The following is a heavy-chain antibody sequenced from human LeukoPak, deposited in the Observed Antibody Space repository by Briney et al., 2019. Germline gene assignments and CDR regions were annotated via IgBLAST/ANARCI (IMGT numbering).Heavy chain of an antibody. CDR2: INPNSGGT. CDR1: GYTFTSYG. CDR3: ASLSSGDPPFQH. D-gene: IGHD6-19*01. J-gene: IGHJ1*01. V-gene: IGHV1-2*02. Sequence: ASVKVSCKASGYTFTSYGISWVRQAPGQGLEWMGWINPNSGGTNYAQKFQGRVTMTRDTSISTAYMELSRLRSDDTAVYYCASLSSGDPPFQHWGQGTLVTVSS.